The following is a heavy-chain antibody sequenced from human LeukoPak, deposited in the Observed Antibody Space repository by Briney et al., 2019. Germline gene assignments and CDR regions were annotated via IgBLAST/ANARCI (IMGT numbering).Heavy chain of an antibody. J-gene: IGHJ6*03. V-gene: IGHV4-4*07. CDR3: ASWGEYCSRTSCYGNSYYYYYVDV. D-gene: IGHD2-2*01. CDR2: IYTSGST. Sequence: SETLSLTCTVSGGSISSYYWSWIRQPAGKGLEWIGRIYTSGSTNYNPSLKSRVTMSVDTSKNQFSLKLSSVTAADTAVYYCASWGEYCSRTSCYGNSYYYYYVDVWGKGTTVTVSS. CDR1: GGSISSYY.